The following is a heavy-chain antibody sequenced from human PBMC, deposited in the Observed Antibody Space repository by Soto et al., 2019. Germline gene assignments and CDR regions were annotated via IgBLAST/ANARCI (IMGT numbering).Heavy chain of an antibody. CDR2: ISYDGSNK. Sequence: QVQLVESGGGVVQPGRSLRLSCAASGFTFSSYGMHWVRQAPGKGLEWVAVISYDGSNKYYADSVKGRFTISRDNSKNTLYLQMNSLRAEDTAVYYCAKSNYYYGMDVWGQVTTVTVSS. V-gene: IGHV3-30*18. CDR1: GFTFSSYG. J-gene: IGHJ6*02. CDR3: AKSNYYYGMDV.